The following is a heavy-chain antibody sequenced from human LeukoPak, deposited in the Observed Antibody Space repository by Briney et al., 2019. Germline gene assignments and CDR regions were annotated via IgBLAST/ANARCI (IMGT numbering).Heavy chain of an antibody. J-gene: IGHJ6*03. Sequence: GGTLRLSCAASGFTFSTYAMNWVRQAPGKGLEWVSVISVSGRSTYYADSVKGRFTISRDNAKNSLYLQMNSLRAEDTAVYYCARDSRGGYDWSYHYYYMDVWGKGTTVTVSS. CDR3: ARDSRGGYDWSYHYYYMDV. CDR1: GFTFSTYA. V-gene: IGHV3-23*01. D-gene: IGHD5-12*01. CDR2: ISVSGRST.